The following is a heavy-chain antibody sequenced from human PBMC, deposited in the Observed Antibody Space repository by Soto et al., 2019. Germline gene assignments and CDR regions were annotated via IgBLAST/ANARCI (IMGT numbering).Heavy chain of an antibody. D-gene: IGHD2-2*01. Sequence: KSSETLSLTCTVSGGSISSGGYYWSWIRQHPGKGLEWIGYIYYSGSTYYNPSLKSRVTISVDTSKNQFSLKLSSVTAADTAVYYCARDWSIYCSSTSCRHYYYGMDVWGQGTTVTVSS. J-gene: IGHJ6*02. CDR3: ARDWSIYCSSTSCRHYYYGMDV. CDR2: IYYSGST. V-gene: IGHV4-31*03. CDR1: GGSISSGGYY.